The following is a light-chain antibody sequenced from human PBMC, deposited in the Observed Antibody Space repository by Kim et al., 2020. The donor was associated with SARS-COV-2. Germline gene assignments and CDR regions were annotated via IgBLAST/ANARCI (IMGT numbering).Light chain of an antibody. CDR2: DTS. CDR1: TGAVTSSYY. Sequence: QAVVTQEPSLTVSPGGTVTLTCDSSTGAVTSSYYSYWFQQKPGQAPRTLIYDTSNKFSWTPTRFSGSLLGGRAALTLSGAQPEDEAIYYCLLSYGDVRVFGGGTQLTVL. V-gene: IGLV7-46*01. CDR3: LLSYGDVRV. J-gene: IGLJ3*02.